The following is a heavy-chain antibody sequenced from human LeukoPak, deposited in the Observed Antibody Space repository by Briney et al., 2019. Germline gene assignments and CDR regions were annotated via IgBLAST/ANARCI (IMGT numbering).Heavy chain of an antibody. J-gene: IGHJ3*02. Sequence: GGSLRLSCAASGFTFSSYAKSWVRQAPGKGLEWVSAISGSGGSTYYADSVKGRFTISRDNSKNTLYLQMNSLRAEDTAVYYCAKVTLWFGELFGAFDIWGQGTIVTVSS. CDR1: GFTFSSYA. V-gene: IGHV3-23*01. D-gene: IGHD3-10*01. CDR2: ISGSGGST. CDR3: AKVTLWFGELFGAFDI.